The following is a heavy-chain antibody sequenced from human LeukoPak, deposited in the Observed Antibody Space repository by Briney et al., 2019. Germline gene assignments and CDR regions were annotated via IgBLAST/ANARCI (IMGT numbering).Heavy chain of an antibody. J-gene: IGHJ4*02. CDR2: MNPNSGNT. CDR3: ARVRQQLVRGDY. CDR1: GYTFTSYD. Sequence: ASVKVSCKASGYTFTSYDINWVRQATGQGLEWMGWMNPNSGNTGYAQKFQGRVTITRNTSISTAYMELSSLRSDDTAVYYCARVRQQLVRGDYWGQGTLVTVSS. V-gene: IGHV1-8*03. D-gene: IGHD6-13*01.